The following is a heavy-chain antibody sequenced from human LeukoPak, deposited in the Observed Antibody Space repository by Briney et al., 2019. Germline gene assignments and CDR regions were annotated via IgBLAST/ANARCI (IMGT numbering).Heavy chain of an antibody. J-gene: IGHJ6*02. CDR1: GFTFSSYA. CDR3: AKSIAAAALYYGMDV. CDR2: IGGSGGST. Sequence: GGSLRLSCAASGFTFSSYAMSRVRQAPGKGLEWVSAIGGSGGSTYYAASVKGRFTISRDNSKNTLYLQMNSLRAEDTAVYYCAKSIAAAALYYGMDVWGQGTTVTVSS. D-gene: IGHD6-13*01. V-gene: IGHV3-23*01.